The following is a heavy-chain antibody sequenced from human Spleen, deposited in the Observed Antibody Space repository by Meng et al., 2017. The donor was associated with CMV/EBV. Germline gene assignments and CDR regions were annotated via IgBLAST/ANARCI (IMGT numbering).Heavy chain of an antibody. D-gene: IGHD3-10*01. CDR1: GFTFSSYG. CDR2: IWYDGSNK. CDR3: ARALVGYGSGSYYYYFYGMDV. V-gene: IGHV3-33*01. J-gene: IGHJ6*02. Sequence: GESLKISCAASGFTFSSYGMHWVRQAPGKGLEWVAVIWYDGSNKYYADSVKGRFTISRDNARNSLYLQMNTLRAEDTAVYYCARALVGYGSGSYYYYFYGMDVWGQGTTVTVSS.